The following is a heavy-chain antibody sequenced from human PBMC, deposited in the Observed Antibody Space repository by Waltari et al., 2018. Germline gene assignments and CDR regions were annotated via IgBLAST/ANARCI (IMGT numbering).Heavy chain of an antibody. CDR1: GGSISSSSYY. D-gene: IGHD5-12*01. CDR3: ARRWLQSGYFDY. J-gene: IGHJ4*02. Sequence: QLQLQESGPGLVKPSATLSLTCTVSGGSISSSSYYWGWIRQPPGKGLEWVGTIYYSGSTYYNPSLKSRVTISVDTSKNQFSLKLSSVTAADTAVYYCARRWLQSGYFDYWGQGTLVTVSS. V-gene: IGHV4-39*01. CDR2: IYYSGST.